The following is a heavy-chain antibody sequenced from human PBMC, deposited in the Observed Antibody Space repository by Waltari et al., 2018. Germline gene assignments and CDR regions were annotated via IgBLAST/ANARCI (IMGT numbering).Heavy chain of an antibody. Sequence: QVQLVQSASEVKTPGSSVKVSCESYGDTFTDYTFSWVREAPGQGLIWLGRVIPLTGASNYAQKFQDRVTITADTSTNTAHLALRRLTLEDTAVYYCARGPIGADNWFDLWGQGTRVTVSS. CDR3: ARGPIGADNWFDL. CDR1: GDTFTDYT. J-gene: IGHJ5*02. V-gene: IGHV1-69*08. CDR2: VIPLTGAS.